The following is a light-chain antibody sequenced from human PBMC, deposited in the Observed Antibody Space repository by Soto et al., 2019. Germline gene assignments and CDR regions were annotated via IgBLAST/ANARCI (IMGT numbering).Light chain of an antibody. V-gene: IGLV2-14*03. CDR1: SRDVGAYDY. Sequence: QSALTQPASVSGSPGQSITISCTGTSRDVGAYDYVSWYLQYPDKAPQLLIYYVDHRPSGVSSRFSGSKSGNTASLTISGLQAEDEGDYYCATWDDSLHGYVFGTGTKLTVL. CDR2: YVD. J-gene: IGLJ1*01. CDR3: ATWDDSLHGYV.